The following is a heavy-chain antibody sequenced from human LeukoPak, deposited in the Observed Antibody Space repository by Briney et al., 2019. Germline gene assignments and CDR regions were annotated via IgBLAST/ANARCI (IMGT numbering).Heavy chain of an antibody. Sequence: GGSLRLSCAASGFTFSDYYMSWIRQAPGKGLEWVSYISSSGSTIYYADSVKGRFTISRDNAKNSLYLQMNSLRAEDTAVYYYARDRTPPVRYMDVWGKGTTVTISS. CDR1: GFTFSDYY. D-gene: IGHD1-1*01. V-gene: IGHV3-11*01. J-gene: IGHJ6*03. CDR3: ARDRTPPVRYMDV. CDR2: ISSSGSTI.